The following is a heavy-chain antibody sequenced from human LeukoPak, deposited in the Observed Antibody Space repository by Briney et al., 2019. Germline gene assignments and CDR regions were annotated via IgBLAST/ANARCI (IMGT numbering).Heavy chain of an antibody. J-gene: IGHJ6*02. CDR2: ISYDGSKK. Sequence: GRSLRLSCAASRFTFSSYAMHWVRQAPGKGLEWVAVISYDGSKKYHADSVKGRFTISRDNSNKMQYLEMDSLRAGDTAVYYCARGGDFWSGYKTHEYGLDVWGQGTTVTVSS. D-gene: IGHD3-3*01. CDR1: RFTFSSYA. V-gene: IGHV3-30-3*01. CDR3: ARGGDFWSGYKTHEYGLDV.